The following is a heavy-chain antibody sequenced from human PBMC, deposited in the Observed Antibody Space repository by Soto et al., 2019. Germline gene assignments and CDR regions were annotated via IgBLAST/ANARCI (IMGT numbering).Heavy chain of an antibody. CDR1: GGSFSDYY. CDR2: INHSGST. J-gene: IGHJ6*03. Sequence: PSETLSLTCAVYGGSFSDYYWSWIRQPPGKGLEWIGEINHSGSTNYNPSLKSRVTISVDTSKNQFSLKLSSVTAAYTAVYYCARGRGGSYYKSTDYYYYMDVWGKGTTVTVSS. D-gene: IGHD3-10*01. CDR3: ARGRGGSYYKSTDYYYYMDV. V-gene: IGHV4-34*01.